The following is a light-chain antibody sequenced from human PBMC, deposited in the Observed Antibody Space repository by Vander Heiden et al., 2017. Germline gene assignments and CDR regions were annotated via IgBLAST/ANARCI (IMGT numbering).Light chain of an antibody. CDR1: QSLVYSDGNTY. CDR2: KVS. J-gene: IGKJ1*01. V-gene: IGKV2-30*01. Sequence: DVVMTQSPLSLPVTLGQPASIPCRSSQSLVYSDGNTYLNWFQQRPGQSPRRLIYKVSNRDSGVPDRFSGGGSGTDFTLKISRVEAEDVGVYYCRQGTHWPRTFGQGTKVEIK. CDR3: RQGTHWPRT.